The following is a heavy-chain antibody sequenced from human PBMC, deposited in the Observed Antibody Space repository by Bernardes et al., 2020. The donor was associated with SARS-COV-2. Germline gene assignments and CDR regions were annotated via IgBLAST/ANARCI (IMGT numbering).Heavy chain of an antibody. CDR2: ICTSGST. CDR3: ARVTAVAGNYYDYGRDV. CDR1: GGSISSYY. D-gene: IGHD6-19*01. Sequence: SETLYPTCTVSGGSISSYYGSWIRQPAGKGLEWIGRICTSGSTNDNPSLKSRVTMSVDTSKNQFSLKLSSVTAADTAVYYGARVTAVAGNYYDYGRDVWGQGTTVTVSS. J-gene: IGHJ6*02. V-gene: IGHV4-4*07.